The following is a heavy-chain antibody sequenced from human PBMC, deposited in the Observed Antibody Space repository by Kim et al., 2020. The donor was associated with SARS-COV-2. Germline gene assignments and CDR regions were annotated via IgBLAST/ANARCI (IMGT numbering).Heavy chain of an antibody. CDR1: GGSFSGYY. J-gene: IGHJ6*02. CDR2: INHSGSI. V-gene: IGHV4-34*01. D-gene: IGHD6-13*01. Sequence: SETLSLTCAVYGGSFSGYYWSWIRQPPGKGLEWIGEINHSGSINYNPSLKSRVTISVDTSKNQFSLKLSSVTAADTAVYYCARGLISSSWYRYYYYGMDVWGQGTTVTVSS. CDR3: ARGLISSSWYRYYYYGMDV.